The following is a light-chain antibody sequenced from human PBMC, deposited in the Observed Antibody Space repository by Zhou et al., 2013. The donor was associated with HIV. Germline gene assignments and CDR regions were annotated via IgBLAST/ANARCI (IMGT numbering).Light chain of an antibody. CDR1: QDISNY. J-gene: IGKJ1*01. CDR2: AAS. CDR3: QKYNSDPWT. V-gene: IGKV1-27*01. Sequence: EIQMTQSPSSLSASIGDRVTITCRAVQDISNYLAWYQQKPGKVPKLLMYAASTLQSGVPSRFSGSGSGTDFTLTISSLQPEDVATYYCQKYNSDPWTFGQGTKVEIK.